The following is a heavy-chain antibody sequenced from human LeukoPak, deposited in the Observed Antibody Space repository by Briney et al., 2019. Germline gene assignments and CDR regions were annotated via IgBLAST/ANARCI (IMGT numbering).Heavy chain of an antibody. J-gene: IGHJ4*02. Sequence: GGSLRLSCAASGFTFRNYGMHWVRQAPGKGLEWVAVISIDGSEKYYADSVKGRFTISRDNSKNTLYLQMNGLGGDDTAVYYCANPQSRGYDYLDYWGQGTLVTVSS. V-gene: IGHV3-30*18. D-gene: IGHD5-12*01. CDR3: ANPQSRGYDYLDY. CDR2: ISIDGSEK. CDR1: GFTFRNYG.